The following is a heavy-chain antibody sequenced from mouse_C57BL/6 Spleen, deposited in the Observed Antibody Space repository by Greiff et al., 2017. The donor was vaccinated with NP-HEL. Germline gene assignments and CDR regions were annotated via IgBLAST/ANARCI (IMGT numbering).Heavy chain of an antibody. D-gene: IGHD2-2*01. J-gene: IGHJ2*01. V-gene: IGHV5-4*01. CDR2: ISDGGSYT. CDR1: GFTFSSYA. CDR3: ARDGYYLDY. Sequence: EVHLVESGGGLVKPGGSLKLSCAASGFTFSSYAMSWVRQTPEKRLEWVATISDGGSYTYYPDNVKGRFTISRDNAKNNLYLQMSHLKSEDTAMYYCARDGYYLDYWGQGTTLTVSS.